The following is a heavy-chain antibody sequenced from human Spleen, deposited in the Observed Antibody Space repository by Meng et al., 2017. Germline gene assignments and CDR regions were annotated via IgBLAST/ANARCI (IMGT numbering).Heavy chain of an antibody. J-gene: IGHJ4*02. D-gene: IGHD4-11*01. CDR2: INHSGST. CDR1: GGSFSDYY. V-gene: IGHV4-34*01. CDR3: ARGPTTMAHDFDY. Sequence: QVQLQQRGAGLVKASETLSLSCGVSGGSFSDYYWSWIRQPPGKGLEWIGEINHSGSTNYNPSLESRATISVDTSQNNLSLKLSSVTAADSAVYYCARGPTTMAHDFDYWGQGTLVTVSS.